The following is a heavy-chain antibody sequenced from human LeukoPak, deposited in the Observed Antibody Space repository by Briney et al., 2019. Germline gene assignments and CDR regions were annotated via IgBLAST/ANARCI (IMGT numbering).Heavy chain of an antibody. CDR2: IRSKAYGGTT. V-gene: IGHV3-49*04. Sequence: RSGGSLRLSCTASGFTFGDYAMSWVRQAPGKGLEWVGFIRSKAYGGTTEYAASVKGRFTISRDDSKSIAYLQMNSLKTEDTAVYYCARGQLELLYYYYMDVWGKGTTVTVSS. D-gene: IGHD1-7*01. CDR3: ARGQLELLYYYYMDV. CDR1: GFTFGDYA. J-gene: IGHJ6*03.